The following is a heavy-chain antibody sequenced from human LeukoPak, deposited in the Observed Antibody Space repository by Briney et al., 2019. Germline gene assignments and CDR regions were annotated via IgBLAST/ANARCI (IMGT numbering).Heavy chain of an antibody. CDR3: AKCYYDSSGYYYDY. Sequence: GGSLRLSCAASGFTFSSYGMHWVRQAPGKGLEWVAVIWYGGSNKYYADSVKGRFTISRDNSKNTLYLQMNSLRAEDTAVYYCAKCYYDSSGYYYDYWGQGTLVTVSS. V-gene: IGHV3-33*06. CDR1: GFTFSSYG. D-gene: IGHD3-22*01. J-gene: IGHJ4*02. CDR2: IWYGGSNK.